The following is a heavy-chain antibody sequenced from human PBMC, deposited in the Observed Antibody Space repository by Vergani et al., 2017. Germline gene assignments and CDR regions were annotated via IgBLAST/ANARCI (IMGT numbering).Heavy chain of an antibody. V-gene: IGHV5-10-1*01. CDR2: IDPSDSYT. CDR1: GYSFTSYW. J-gene: IGHJ2*01. D-gene: IGHD3-22*01. CDR3: ASIYYDSSGYYYAGAGGYFDL. Sequence: EVQLVQSGAEVKKPGESLRISCKGSGYSFTSYWISWVRQMPGKGLEWMGRIDPSDSYTNYSPSFQGHVTISADKSISTAYLQWSSLKASDTAMYYCASIYYDSSGYYYAGAGGYFDLWGRGTLVTVSS.